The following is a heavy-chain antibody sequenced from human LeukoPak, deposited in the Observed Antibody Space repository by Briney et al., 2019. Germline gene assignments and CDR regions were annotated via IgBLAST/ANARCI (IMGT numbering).Heavy chain of an antibody. J-gene: IGHJ4*02. CDR3: ARGPPYDYVWGSYRLYYFDY. CDR2: INHSGST. D-gene: IGHD3-16*02. V-gene: IGHV4-34*01. CDR1: GGSFSGYY. Sequence: SETLSLTCAVYGGSFSGYYWSWIRQPPGKGLEWIGEINHSGSTNYNPSLKSRVTISVDTSKNQSSLKLSSVTAADTAVYYCARGPPYDYVWGSYRLYYFDYWGQGTLVTVSS.